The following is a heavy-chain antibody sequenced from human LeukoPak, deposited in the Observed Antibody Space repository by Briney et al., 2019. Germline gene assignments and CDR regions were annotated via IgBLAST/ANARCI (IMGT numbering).Heavy chain of an antibody. CDR1: GFTFSSYE. Sequence: PGGSLRLSCAASGFTFSSYEMYWVRQAPGKGLEWVSYISSSGSTIYYADSVKGRFTISRDNAKNSLYLQMNSLRAEDTAVYCCARADDSSGYYVFDYWGQGTLVTVSS. CDR2: ISSSGSTI. D-gene: IGHD3-22*01. V-gene: IGHV3-48*03. J-gene: IGHJ4*02. CDR3: ARADDSSGYYVFDY.